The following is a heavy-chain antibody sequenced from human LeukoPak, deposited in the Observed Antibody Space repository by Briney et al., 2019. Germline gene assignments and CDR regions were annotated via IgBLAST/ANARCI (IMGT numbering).Heavy chain of an antibody. Sequence: PGGSLRLSCAASGFTFRSYGIHWVRRAPGKGLEWVATISFDGTNKKYADSVKGRFTISRDNSKNTLYLQMNSLRAEDTAVYYCARGSRDSSGYYSGVDYWGQGTLVTVSS. CDR3: ARGSRDSSGYYSGVDY. V-gene: IGHV3-30*03. D-gene: IGHD3-22*01. CDR2: ISFDGTNK. J-gene: IGHJ4*02. CDR1: GFTFRSYG.